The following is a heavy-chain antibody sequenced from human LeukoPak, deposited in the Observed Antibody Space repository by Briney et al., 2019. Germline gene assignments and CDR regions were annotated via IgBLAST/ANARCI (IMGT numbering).Heavy chain of an antibody. Sequence: XSCKAXGYTXTSYGISWVRQAPGQGLEGMGWISAYNGNTNYAQKLQGRVTMNRDTSKSTAYMEVRRQRSDDRAVYYCARAKAYCGGDCYRPYYFDYWGQGTLVTVSS. CDR2: ISAYNGNT. CDR3: ARAKAYCGGDCYRPYYFDY. J-gene: IGHJ4*02. D-gene: IGHD2-21*02. V-gene: IGHV1-18*01. CDR1: GYTXTSYG.